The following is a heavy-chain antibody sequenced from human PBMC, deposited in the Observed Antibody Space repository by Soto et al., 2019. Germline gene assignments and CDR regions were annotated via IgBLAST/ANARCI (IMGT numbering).Heavy chain of an antibody. CDR1: GFTFSSYA. CDR3: MIGYCSTTSCPIPVFAFDY. V-gene: IGHV3-23*01. Sequence: GGSLRLSCAASGFTFSSYAMSWVRQAPGKGLEWVSAISGSGYSTYYADSVKGRFTISRDNSKNTLYLQMNTLRAEDTAVYYCMIGYCSTTSCPIPVFAFDYWVQGTLVTVSS. CDR2: ISGSGYST. J-gene: IGHJ4*02. D-gene: IGHD2-2*01.